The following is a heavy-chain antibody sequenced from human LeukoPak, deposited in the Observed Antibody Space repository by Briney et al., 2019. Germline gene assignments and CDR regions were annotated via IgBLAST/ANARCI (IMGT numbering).Heavy chain of an antibody. CDR3: ARDGSSSWYSPFDY. CDR1: GFTFDDYA. D-gene: IGHD6-13*01. V-gene: IGHV3-9*01. CDR2: ISWNSGSI. Sequence: GGSLRLSCAASGFTFDDYAMHWVRQAPGKGLEWVSGISWNSGSIGYADSVKGRFTISRDNAKNSLYLQMNSLRAEDTALYYCARDGSSSWYSPFDYWGQGTLVTVSS. J-gene: IGHJ4*02.